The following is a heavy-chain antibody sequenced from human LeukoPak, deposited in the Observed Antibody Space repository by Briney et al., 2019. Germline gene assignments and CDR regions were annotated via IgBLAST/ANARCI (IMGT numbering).Heavy chain of an antibody. V-gene: IGHV1-8*01. Sequence: GASVKVPCKASGYTFTSYDINWVRQATGQGLESMGWMNPNSGNTGYAQKFQGRVTMTRNTSISTAYMELSSLRSEDTAVYYCARGLLAVAGTGVDYWGQGTLVTVSS. CDR2: MNPNSGNT. CDR1: GYTFTSYD. J-gene: IGHJ4*02. CDR3: ARGLLAVAGTGVDY. D-gene: IGHD6-19*01.